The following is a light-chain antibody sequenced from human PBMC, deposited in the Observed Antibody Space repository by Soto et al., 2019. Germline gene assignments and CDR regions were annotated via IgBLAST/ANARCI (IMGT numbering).Light chain of an antibody. CDR3: QQYGTSPFT. Sequence: EIVFTQSPGTLSLSPGERATLSCRASQSVSSSYLAWYQQKPGQAPRLLIYGASSRETGIPDRFSGSGSGTEFTLTISRLEPEDFAVDYCQQYGTSPFTFGPGTKVDIK. CDR2: GAS. J-gene: IGKJ3*01. CDR1: QSVSSSY. V-gene: IGKV3-20*01.